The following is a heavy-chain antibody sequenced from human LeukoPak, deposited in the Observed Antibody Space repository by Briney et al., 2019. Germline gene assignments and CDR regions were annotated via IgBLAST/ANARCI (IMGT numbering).Heavy chain of an antibody. CDR2: ISSSSSYI. V-gene: IGHV3-21*04. D-gene: IGHD3-9*01. CDR1: GFTFSNAW. CDR3: ARVILTVVS. Sequence: GGSLRLSCAASGFTFSNAWMSWVRQAPGKGLEWVSSISSSSSYIYYADSVKGRFTISRDNAKNSLYLQMNSLRAEDTAVYYCARVILTVVSWGQGTLVTVSS. J-gene: IGHJ5*02.